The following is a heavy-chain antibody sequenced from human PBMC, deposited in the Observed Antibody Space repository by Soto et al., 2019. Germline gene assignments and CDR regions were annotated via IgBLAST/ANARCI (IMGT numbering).Heavy chain of an antibody. D-gene: IGHD2-2*01. CDR2: ISSSSSTI. J-gene: IGHJ6*02. Sequence: GGSLRLSCAASGFTFSSYSMNWVRQAPGKGLEWVSYISSSSSTIYYADSVKGRFTISRDNAKNSLYLQMNSLRDEDTAVYYCARERVPAAKRGYYYGMDVWGQGDTVTVSS. V-gene: IGHV3-48*02. CDR3: ARERVPAAKRGYYYGMDV. CDR1: GFTFSSYS.